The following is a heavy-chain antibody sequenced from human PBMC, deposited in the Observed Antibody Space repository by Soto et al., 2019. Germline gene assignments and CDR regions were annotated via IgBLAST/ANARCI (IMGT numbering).Heavy chain of an antibody. D-gene: IGHD1-26*01. CDR3: ARDDEGGSDCELGY. CDR2: ISSDGSNK. J-gene: IGHJ4*02. CDR1: GFTFSSHA. Sequence: QVQLVESGGGVVQPGRSLRLSCAVSGFTFSSHAMHWVRQAPGKGLEWVTLISSDGSNKYYADSVKGRFTNSRDNSKNTMYLQMSSLRVEDTDVYYCARDDEGGSDCELGYWGQGALVTVSS. V-gene: IGHV3-30-3*01.